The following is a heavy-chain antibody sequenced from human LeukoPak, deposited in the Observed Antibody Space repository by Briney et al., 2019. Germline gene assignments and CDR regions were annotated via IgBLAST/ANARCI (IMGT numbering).Heavy chain of an antibody. D-gene: IGHD5-18*01. V-gene: IGHV1-2*06. Sequence: ASVKVSCKASGYTFTGYYMHWVRQAPGQGLEWMGRINPNSGGTNYAQKIQGRVTMTRDTSISTAYMELSRLRSDDTAVYYCARFGRIQLWFRAFDIWGQGTMVTVSS. CDR1: GYTFTGYY. CDR3: ARFGRIQLWFRAFDI. J-gene: IGHJ3*02. CDR2: INPNSGGT.